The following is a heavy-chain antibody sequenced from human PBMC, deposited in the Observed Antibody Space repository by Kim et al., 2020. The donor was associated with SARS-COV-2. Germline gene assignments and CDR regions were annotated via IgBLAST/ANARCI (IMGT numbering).Heavy chain of an antibody. V-gene: IGHV1-8*01. CDR1: GYPFSNYD. CDR2: VNPNSGTT. Sequence: ASVKVSCEAFGYPFSNYDINWVRQAPGQGLEWIGWVNPNSGTTGYAENFQGRVTMTKDASIKTAYMELSSLRSEDTAVYYCTRDRSWPLWYFDVWGRGTLVTVSS. D-gene: IGHD3-10*01. CDR3: TRDRSWPLWYFDV. J-gene: IGHJ2*01.